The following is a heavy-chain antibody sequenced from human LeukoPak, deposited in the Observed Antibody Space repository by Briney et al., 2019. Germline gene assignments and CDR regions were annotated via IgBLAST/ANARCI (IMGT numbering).Heavy chain of an antibody. CDR2: ISSSGSTI. CDR1: GFTFSSYW. J-gene: IGHJ6*04. Sequence: PGGSLRLSRAASGFTFSSYWMHWVRQAPGKGLEWVSYISSSGSTIYYADSVKGRFTISRDNAKNSLYLQMNSLRAEDTAVYYCAELGITMIGGVWGKGTTVTVSS. CDR3: AELGITMIGGV. V-gene: IGHV3-48*04. D-gene: IGHD3-10*02.